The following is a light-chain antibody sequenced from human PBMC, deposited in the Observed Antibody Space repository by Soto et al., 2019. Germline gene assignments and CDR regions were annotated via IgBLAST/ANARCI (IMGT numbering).Light chain of an antibody. CDR2: WAS. V-gene: IGKV4-1*01. CDR1: QSVLYSSNNKNY. Sequence: DIVVTQSPDSLAVSLGERATINCKSSQSVLYSSNNKNYLAWYRQKPGQPPKLLIYWASTRESGVPDRFSGSRSGTDFTLTISSLQAEDVAVYYCQQYYSAPRAFGQGTKLEIK. CDR3: QQYYSAPRA. J-gene: IGKJ2*01.